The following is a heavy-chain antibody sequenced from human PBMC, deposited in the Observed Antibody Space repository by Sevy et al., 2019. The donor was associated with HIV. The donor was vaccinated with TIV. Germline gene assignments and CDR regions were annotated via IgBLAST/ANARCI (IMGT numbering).Heavy chain of an antibody. Sequence: GGSLRLSCAASGFTFSSYAMHWLRQAPGKGLEWVAVISYDGSNKYYADSVKGRFTISRDNSKNTLYLQMNSLRAEDTAVYYCAREPIFYDSSGYPSWYFDLWGRSTLVTVSS. D-gene: IGHD3-22*01. J-gene: IGHJ2*01. V-gene: IGHV3-30-3*01. CDR3: AREPIFYDSSGYPSWYFDL. CDR1: GFTFSSYA. CDR2: ISYDGSNK.